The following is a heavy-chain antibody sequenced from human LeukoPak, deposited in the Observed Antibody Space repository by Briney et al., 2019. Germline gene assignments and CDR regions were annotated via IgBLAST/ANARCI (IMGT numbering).Heavy chain of an antibody. CDR2: ISYDGSTK. CDR1: GFTFSSHG. CDR3: AKHGGSGVAGTGGVES. Sequence: PGRSLRLSCAASGFTFSSHGMQWVRQAPGKGLEWVAVISYDGSTKYYADSVKGRFTISRDNSKNTLYLQMNSLRADDTAVYYCAKHGGSGVAGTGGVESWGQGTLVTVSS. D-gene: IGHD6-19*01. J-gene: IGHJ4*02. V-gene: IGHV3-30*18.